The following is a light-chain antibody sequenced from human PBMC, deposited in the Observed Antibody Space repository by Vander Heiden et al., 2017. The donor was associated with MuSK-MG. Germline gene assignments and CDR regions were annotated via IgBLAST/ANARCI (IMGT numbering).Light chain of an antibody. V-gene: IGKV3-20*01. CDR1: QSVSSSF. CDR2: GAS. Sequence: EIVLTQSPGTLSLSPGERATLSCRASQSVSSSFLAWYQQAPGQAPRLLIYGASSRATGIPDRFSGSGSGTDFTLTIRRLEPEDFAVYCCQQDDNSLWTFGQGTKVEV. J-gene: IGKJ1*01. CDR3: QQDDNSLWT.